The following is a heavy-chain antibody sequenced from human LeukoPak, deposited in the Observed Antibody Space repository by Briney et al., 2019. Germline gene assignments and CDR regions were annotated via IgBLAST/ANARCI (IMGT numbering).Heavy chain of an antibody. D-gene: IGHD6-25*01. CDR2: IRSKAYGGTT. J-gene: IGHJ4*02. CDR3: TTVLGSFVSGYYFDY. Sequence: GGSLRLSCTASGFTFGDYAMSWVRQAPGKGLERVGFIRSKAYGGTTEYAASVKGRFTISRDDSKYTLYLQMNSLKTEDTAVYYCTTVLGSFVSGYYFDYWGQGTLVTVSS. V-gene: IGHV3-49*04. CDR1: GFTFGDYA.